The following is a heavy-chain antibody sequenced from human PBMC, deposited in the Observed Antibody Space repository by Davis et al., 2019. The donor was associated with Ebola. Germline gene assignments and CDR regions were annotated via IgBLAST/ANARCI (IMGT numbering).Heavy chain of an antibody. CDR2: ITAGGGGP. Sequence: GGSLRLSCTVSGFTFSNYGMVWVRQSPGKGLEWISLITAGGGGPDYADSVKGRFTISRDDSKNTLYLDMISLRPEDTAIYYCTTPGPEKAFGHWGQGTLVTVSS. CDR3: TTPGPEKAFGH. CDR1: GFTFSNYG. V-gene: IGHV3-23*01. J-gene: IGHJ5*02.